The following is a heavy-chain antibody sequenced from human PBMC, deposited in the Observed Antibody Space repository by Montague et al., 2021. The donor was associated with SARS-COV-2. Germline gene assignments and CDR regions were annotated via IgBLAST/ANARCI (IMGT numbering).Heavy chain of an antibody. CDR3: ASGYDYVWGSYRYLHWFDP. D-gene: IGHD3-16*02. CDR2: IYYSGST. J-gene: IGHJ5*02. Sequence: SETLSLTCTVSGGSISSSSSYWGWIRQPPGKGLEWIGCIYYSGSTYYNPSLKSRVTISVDTSKNQFSLKLSSVTAAGTAVYYCASGYDYVWGSYRYLHWFDPWGQGTLVTVSS. V-gene: IGHV4-39*07. CDR1: GGSISSSSSY.